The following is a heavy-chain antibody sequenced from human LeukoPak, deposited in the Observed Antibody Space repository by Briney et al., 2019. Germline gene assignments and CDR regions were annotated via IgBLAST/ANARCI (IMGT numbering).Heavy chain of an antibody. CDR1: GGTFSSYA. D-gene: IGHD2-2*02. J-gene: IGHJ6*02. CDR3: ARDDRRPDGYCSSTSCSTSYYYYGMDV. CDR2: IIPIFGTA. Sequence: SVKVSCEASGGTFSSYAISWVRQAPGQGLEWMGGIIPIFGTANYAQKFQGRVTITADESTSTAYMELSSLRSEDTAVYYCARDDRRPDGYCSSTSCSTSYYYYGMDVWGQGTTVTVSS. V-gene: IGHV1-69*13.